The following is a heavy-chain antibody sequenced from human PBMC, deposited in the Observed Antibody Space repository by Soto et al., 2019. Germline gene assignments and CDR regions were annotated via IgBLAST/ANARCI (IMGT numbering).Heavy chain of an antibody. CDR1: GFTVSSNY. CDR3: ARTPNPVGATDYYYYYGMDV. J-gene: IGHJ6*02. V-gene: IGHV3-66*01. D-gene: IGHD1-26*01. Sequence: EVQLVESGGGLVQPGGSLRLSCAASGFTVSSNYMSWVRQAPGKGLEWVSVIYSGGSTYYADSVKGRFTISRDNSKNTLYLQMNSLRAEDTAVYYCARTPNPVGATDYYYYYGMDVWGQGTTVTVSS. CDR2: IYSGGST.